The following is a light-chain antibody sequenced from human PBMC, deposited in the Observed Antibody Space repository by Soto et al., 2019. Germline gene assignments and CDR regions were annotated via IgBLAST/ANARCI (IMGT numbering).Light chain of an antibody. CDR2: GTS. V-gene: IGKV1-39*01. J-gene: IGKJ2*01. CDR1: QSIVTY. Sequence: DIQMTQSPSSLSASVGDRVTITCRASQSIVTYLNWYQQKPGKAPKLLIYGTSSLPSGVLSRFSGSGSGTDFTLTISSLQPEDVATYFCQQSYSTLMYTFGQGTKLEIK. CDR3: QQSYSTLMYT.